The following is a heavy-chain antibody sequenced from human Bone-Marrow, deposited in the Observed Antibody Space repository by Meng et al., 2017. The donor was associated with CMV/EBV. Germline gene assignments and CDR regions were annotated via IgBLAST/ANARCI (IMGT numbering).Heavy chain of an antibody. CDR1: GFTFSSYS. Sequence: GESLKISCAASGFTFSSYSMNWVRQAPGRGLEWVSSISSSSSYIYYADSVKGRFTISRDNAKNSLYLQMNSLRAEDTAVYYCAREGHHYYGMDVWGQGTTVTVSS. CDR3: AREGHHYYGMDV. J-gene: IGHJ6*02. CDR2: ISSSSSYI. V-gene: IGHV3-21*01.